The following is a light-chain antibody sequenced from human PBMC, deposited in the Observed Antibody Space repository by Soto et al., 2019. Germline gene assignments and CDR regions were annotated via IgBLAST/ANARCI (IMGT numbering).Light chain of an antibody. J-gene: IGKJ2*01. V-gene: IGKV1-39*01. CDR1: QSVNRY. Sequence: DIQMTQSPSSLSASLGDRVTITCRASQSVNRYLNWYQQQPGRAPKVLIYAASSLQSGVPSRFSGNGSGPDFTLTITSLQPEDFATYFCQQTYRPSYTFAQGTRLEIK. CDR2: AAS. CDR3: QQTYRPSYT.